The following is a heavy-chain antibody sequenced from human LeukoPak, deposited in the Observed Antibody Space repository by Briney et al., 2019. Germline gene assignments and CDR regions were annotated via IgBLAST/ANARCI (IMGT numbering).Heavy chain of an antibody. V-gene: IGHV3-23*01. CDR1: GFTFSSYA. D-gene: IGHD1-26*01. CDR2: ISGSGGST. J-gene: IGHJ4*02. CDR3: AKVVLTGGSYYYFDY. Sequence: PGGSLRLSCAASGFTFSSYAMSWVRQAPGQGLEWVSAISGSGGSTYYADSVKGRFTISRDNSKNTLYLQMNSLRAEDTAVYYCAKVVLTGGSYYYFDYWGQGTLVTVSS.